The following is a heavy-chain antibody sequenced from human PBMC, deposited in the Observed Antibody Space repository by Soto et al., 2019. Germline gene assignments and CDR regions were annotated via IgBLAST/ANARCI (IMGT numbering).Heavy chain of an antibody. J-gene: IGHJ4*02. CDR2: INAGNGNT. V-gene: IGHV1-3*01. D-gene: IGHD6-19*01. CDR1: GYTFTSYA. CDR3: ARDLGGWPDY. Sequence: QVQLVQSGAEVKKPGASVKVSCKASGYTFTSYAIHWVRQAPGQRLEWMGWINAGNGNTKYSQKFQDSVTITRDTSASTADMELSSLRSEDTAVYYCARDLGGWPDYWGQGTLVTVSS.